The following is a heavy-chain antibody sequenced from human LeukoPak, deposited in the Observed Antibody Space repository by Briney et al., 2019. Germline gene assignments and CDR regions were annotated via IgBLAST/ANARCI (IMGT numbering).Heavy chain of an antibody. J-gene: IGHJ4*02. CDR3: AREYRYFDY. CDR1: GCTFSSYN. V-gene: IGHV3-21*01. Sequence: GGSLRLSCAASGCTFSSYNMNWVRQAPGKGLEWVSSISSSSSYIYYADSVRSRFTISRDNAKNSLYLQISSLRAEDTAVYYCAREYRYFDYWGEGTLVTVSS. D-gene: IGHD3-16*02. CDR2: ISSSSSYI.